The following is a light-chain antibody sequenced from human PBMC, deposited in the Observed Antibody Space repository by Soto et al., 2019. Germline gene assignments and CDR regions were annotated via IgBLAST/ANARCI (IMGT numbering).Light chain of an antibody. CDR1: QSVSIY. V-gene: IGKV3-11*01. CDR2: DAS. CDR3: QQRSNWPT. J-gene: IGKJ5*01. Sequence: EIVLTQSPATLSLSPGERATLSFRASQSVSIYLAWYQQKPGQAPRLLIYDASNSATGIPARFSGSGSGTDFTVTISSLGPEDFAVYYCQQRSNWPTFGQGQRLEIK.